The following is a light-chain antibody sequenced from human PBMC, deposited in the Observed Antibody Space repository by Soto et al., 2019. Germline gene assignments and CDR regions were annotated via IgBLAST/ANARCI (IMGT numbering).Light chain of an antibody. V-gene: IGLV2-23*02. CDR2: EVT. Sequence: QSVLTQPASVSGSPGHSITISCTGTSSDIGSYNLVSWYQQHPGKAPKLLIYEVTKRPSGVSNRFSGSKSGNRASLTISGLQAEDEADYYCCSYAGSSTFIIFGGGTKLTVL. J-gene: IGLJ2*01. CDR3: CSYAGSSTFII. CDR1: SSDIGSYNL.